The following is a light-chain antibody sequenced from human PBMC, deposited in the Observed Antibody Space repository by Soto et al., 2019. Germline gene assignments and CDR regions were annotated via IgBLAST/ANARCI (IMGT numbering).Light chain of an antibody. CDR1: SSDVGTYNF. V-gene: IGLV2-14*01. Sequence: QSALTQPASVSGSPGQSITISCTGTSSDVGTYNFVSWYQHHPGRAPRLIISEVTNRPSGVSDRFSGSKFGNTASLTISGLQAEDEADYYCCSYTSSNTMLFGGGTKLTVL. CDR2: EVT. J-gene: IGLJ2*01. CDR3: CSYTSSNTML.